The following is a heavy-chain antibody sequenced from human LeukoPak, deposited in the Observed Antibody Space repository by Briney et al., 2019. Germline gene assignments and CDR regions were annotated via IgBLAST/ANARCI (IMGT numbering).Heavy chain of an antibody. D-gene: IGHD3-22*01. CDR3: ASRSYYYDSSGYPIDAFDI. V-gene: IGHV4-38-2*02. CDR1: GYSISSGYY. J-gene: IGHJ3*02. Sequence: SETLSLTCTVSGYSISSGYYWGWIRQPPGKGLEWIGSIYHSGSTNYNPSLKSRVTISVDTSKNQFSLKLSSVTAADTAVYYCASRSYYYDSSGYPIDAFDIWGQGTMVTVSS. CDR2: IYHSGST.